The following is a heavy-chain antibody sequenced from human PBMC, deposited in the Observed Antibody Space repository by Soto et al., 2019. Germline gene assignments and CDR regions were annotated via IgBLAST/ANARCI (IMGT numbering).Heavy chain of an antibody. D-gene: IGHD3-22*01. CDR2: IYYSGST. J-gene: IGHJ4*02. CDR1: GGSISSGGYY. Sequence: SETLSLTCTVSGGSISSGGYYWSWIRQHPGKGLEWIGYIYYSGSTYYNPSLKSRVTISVDTSKNQFSLKLSSVTAADTAVYYCASLEAYYYDSSGYYLRYWGQGTLVTVSS. V-gene: IGHV4-31*03. CDR3: ASLEAYYYDSSGYYLRY.